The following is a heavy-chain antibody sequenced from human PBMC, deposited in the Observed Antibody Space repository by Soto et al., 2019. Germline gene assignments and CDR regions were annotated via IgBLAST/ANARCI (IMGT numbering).Heavy chain of an antibody. Sequence: QVQLVQSGAEVKEPGSSVKVSCKASGGGNLRDYRTTWVRRAPGQGLEWMGGIIPKLGAANYAHNFQGRVTVTADESTNTVYMEIRSLRSDDTAVYYCARGGAGYQLGAVYWGQGTTVTVSS. D-gene: IGHD5-12*01. CDR1: GGGNLRDYR. CDR2: IIPKLGAA. V-gene: IGHV1-69*01. CDR3: ARGGAGYQLGAVY. J-gene: IGHJ4*02.